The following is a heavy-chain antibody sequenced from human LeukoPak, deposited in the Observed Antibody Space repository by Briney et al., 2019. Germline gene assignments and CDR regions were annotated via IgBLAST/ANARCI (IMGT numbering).Heavy chain of an antibody. Sequence: NPSETLSLTCTVSGGSISSSSYYWGWIRQPLGKGLEWIGSIYYSGSTYYNPSLKSRVTISVDTSKNQFSLKLSSVTAADTAVYYCASLQTTTLDYWGQGTLVTVSS. D-gene: IGHD1-26*01. J-gene: IGHJ4*02. CDR1: GGSISSSSYY. CDR2: IYYSGST. V-gene: IGHV4-39*01. CDR3: ASLQTTTLDY.